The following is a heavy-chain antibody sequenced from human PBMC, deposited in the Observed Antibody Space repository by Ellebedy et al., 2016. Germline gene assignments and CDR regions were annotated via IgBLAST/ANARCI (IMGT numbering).Heavy chain of an antibody. D-gene: IGHD3-3*01. Sequence: SETLSLTXSVSGGFINSGDYYWSWIRQPPGQGLEWLGYIYYSGTTYYNTSLKSRITISVDTSKNQFSLRLSSVTAADTAVYFCARETDFWSDSSYFDYWGQGILVTISS. CDR2: IYYSGTT. V-gene: IGHV4-30-4*01. J-gene: IGHJ4*02. CDR3: ARETDFWSDSSYFDY. CDR1: GGFINSGDYY.